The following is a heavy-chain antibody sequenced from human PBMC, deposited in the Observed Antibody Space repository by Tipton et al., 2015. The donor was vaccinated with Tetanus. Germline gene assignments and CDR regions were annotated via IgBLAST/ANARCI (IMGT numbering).Heavy chain of an antibody. CDR2: IKQDGSEK. Sequence: SGFTFSSYWMSWVRQAPGKGLEWVANIKQDGSEKYYVDSVKGRFTISRDNAKNSLYLQMNSLRAEDTAVYYCAKDRHYYDSSGYYYYFDYWGQGTLVTVSS. D-gene: IGHD3-22*01. CDR1: GFTFSSYW. V-gene: IGHV3-7*01. J-gene: IGHJ4*02. CDR3: AKDRHYYDSSGYYYYFDY.